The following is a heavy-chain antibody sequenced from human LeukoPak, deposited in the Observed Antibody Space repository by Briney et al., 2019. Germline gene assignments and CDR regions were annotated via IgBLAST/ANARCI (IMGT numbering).Heavy chain of an antibody. D-gene: IGHD4-17*01. J-gene: IGHJ4*02. CDR3: ARQGPNGDLDF. Sequence: GGSLRLSCEASVFTFNTYSMNWVRQAPGKGLQWVSYIESYSRIILYAAPWKGRFTICEDSAKKELFVQVNSLRAEDTAIYYCARQGPNGDLDFWGQGTLVTVSS. CDR1: VFTFNTYS. CDR2: IESYSRII. V-gene: IGHV3-48*01.